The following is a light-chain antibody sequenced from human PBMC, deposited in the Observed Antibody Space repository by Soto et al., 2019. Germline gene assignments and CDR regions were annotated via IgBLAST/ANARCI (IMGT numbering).Light chain of an antibody. V-gene: IGKV1-9*01. CDR3: QQLNSYPWT. J-gene: IGKJ1*01. CDR1: QGISSY. Sequence: IQLTQSPSSLSASVGDRVTITCRASQGISSYLAWYQQKPGKAPKLLIYAASTLQSGVPSRFSGSGSGTDFTLTISSLRPEDFATYYCQQLNSYPWTFGQGTKVEI. CDR2: AAS.